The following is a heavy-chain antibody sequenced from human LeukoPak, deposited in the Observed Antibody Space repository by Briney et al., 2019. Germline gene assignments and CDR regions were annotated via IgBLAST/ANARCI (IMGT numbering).Heavy chain of an antibody. J-gene: IGHJ4*02. D-gene: IGHD2-15*01. CDR1: GFTLSIYA. V-gene: IGHV3-23*01. CDR3: AKWGCSGGDCYPFDY. CDR2: TSSSDAGT. Sequence: GGSLRLSCAASGFTLSIYAMSWVRQTPGKGLEWVAATSSSDAGTYHADSVRGRFTISRDNSKNTLYLQMNSLRAEDTAVYYCAKWGCSGGDCYPFDYWGQGTLVTVSS.